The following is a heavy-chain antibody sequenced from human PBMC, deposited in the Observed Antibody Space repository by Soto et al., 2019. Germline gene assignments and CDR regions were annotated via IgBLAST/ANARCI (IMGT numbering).Heavy chain of an antibody. CDR3: AGDIVLLPAAHRKLYYYYYGMDV. Sequence: ASVKVSCKASGGTFSSYAISWVRQAPGQGLEWMGGIIPIFGTANYAQKFQGRVTITADESTSTAYMELSSLRSEDTAVYYCAGDIVLLPAAHRKLYYYYYGMDVWGQGTTVT. CDR1: GGTFSSYA. CDR2: IIPIFGTA. V-gene: IGHV1-69*13. J-gene: IGHJ6*02. D-gene: IGHD2-2*01.